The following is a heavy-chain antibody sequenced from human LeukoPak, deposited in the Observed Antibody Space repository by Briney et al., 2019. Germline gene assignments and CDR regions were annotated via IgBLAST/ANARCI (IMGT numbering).Heavy chain of an antibody. CDR1: GYTFTSYG. Sequence: GASVKVSCKXSGYTFTSYGISWVRQAPGQGLEWMGWISAYNGNTNYSQKLQGRVTMTTDTSTSTAYMELRSLRSDDTAVYYCARNHFRYDNNCFPFRPLGQGTLVTGSS. V-gene: IGHV1-18*01. CDR3: ARNHFRYDNNCFPFRP. J-gene: IGHJ5*01. D-gene: IGHD3-22*01. CDR2: ISAYNGNT.